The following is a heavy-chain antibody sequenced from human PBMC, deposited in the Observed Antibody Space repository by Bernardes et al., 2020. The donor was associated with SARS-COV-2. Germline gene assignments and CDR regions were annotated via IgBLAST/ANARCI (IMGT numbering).Heavy chain of an antibody. D-gene: IGHD2-8*01. Sequence: GGSLRLSCAASGFTFSSSWMHWVRQIPGKGLLWVSRINTDGSSTSYADSVKGRFTISRDNAKNTLFLQMNSLRAEDTAMYYCARDLGYCTNGVCSPWGQGTLVTVSS. CDR1: GFTFSSSW. J-gene: IGHJ5*02. V-gene: IGHV3-74*01. CDR3: ARDLGYCTNGVCSP. CDR2: INTDGSST.